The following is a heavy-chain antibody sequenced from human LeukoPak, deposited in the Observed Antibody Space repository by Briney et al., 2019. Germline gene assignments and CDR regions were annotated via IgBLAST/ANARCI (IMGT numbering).Heavy chain of an antibody. J-gene: IGHJ4*02. V-gene: IGHV1-2*02. Sequence: ASVKVSCKASGYTFTSYYMHWVRQAPGQGLEWMGWINPNSGGTNYAQKFQGRVTMTRDTSISTAYMELSRLRSDDTAVYYCATERKLLWFGELLYSDYWGQGTLVTVSS. CDR3: ATERKLLWFGELLYSDY. CDR1: GYTFTSYY. CDR2: INPNSGGT. D-gene: IGHD3-10*01.